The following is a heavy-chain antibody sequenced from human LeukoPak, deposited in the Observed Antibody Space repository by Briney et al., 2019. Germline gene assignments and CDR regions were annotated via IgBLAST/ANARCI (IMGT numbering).Heavy chain of an antibody. V-gene: IGHV1-2*06. CDR1: GYTFTGYY. CDR2: INPNSGGT. Sequence: ASVKVSCKASGYTFTGYYMHWVRQAPGQGLEWMGRINPNSGGTNYAQKFQGRVTMTRDTSISTAYMELSRLRSDDTAVYYCAGVIYRYSIVGLDYWGQGTLVTVSS. CDR3: AGVIYRYSIVGLDY. J-gene: IGHJ4*02. D-gene: IGHD1-26*01.